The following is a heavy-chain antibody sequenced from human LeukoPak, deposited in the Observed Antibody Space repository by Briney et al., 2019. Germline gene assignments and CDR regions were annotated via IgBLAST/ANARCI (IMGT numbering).Heavy chain of an antibody. J-gene: IGHJ3*02. CDR1: GVSITSDY. Sequence: SETLSLTCSVSGVSITSDYWSWIRQPPGKGLEWIGYSYYSGSTNYNPSLKSRVTMSVVTSKNQFSLRLRSVTAADTAVYYCARRSGTLWGSFDIWGQGTVVTVSS. D-gene: IGHD1-1*01. CDR3: ARRSGTLWGSFDI. CDR2: SYYSGST. V-gene: IGHV4-59*01.